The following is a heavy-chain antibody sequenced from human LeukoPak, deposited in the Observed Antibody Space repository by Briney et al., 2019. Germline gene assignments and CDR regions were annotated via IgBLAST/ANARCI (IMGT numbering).Heavy chain of an antibody. CDR3: ARDPLHSVVAFDL. Sequence: ASVKVSCKASGYTFTGYYMHWVRQASGQGLEWMGWINPNSGGTNYAQKFQGRVTMTRDTSISTAYMELSRLRSDDTAVYYCARDPLHSVVAFDLWGRGTLVTVSS. V-gene: IGHV1-2*02. CDR2: INPNSGGT. CDR1: GYTFTGYY. D-gene: IGHD2-15*01. J-gene: IGHJ2*01.